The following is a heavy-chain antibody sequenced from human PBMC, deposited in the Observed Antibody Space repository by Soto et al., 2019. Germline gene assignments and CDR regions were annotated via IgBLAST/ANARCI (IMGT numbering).Heavy chain of an antibody. D-gene: IGHD3-3*01. J-gene: IGHJ4*02. CDR1: GGSFSGYY. CDR3: ARRPYYDFWSGSIAGYYFDF. CDR2: INHSGST. V-gene: IGHV4-34*01. Sequence: KPSETLSLTCAVYGGSFSGYYWSWIRQPPGKGLEWIGEINHSGSTNYNPSLKSRVTISVDTSKNQFSLKLSSVTAADTAVYYCARRPYYDFWSGSIAGYYFDFWGQGTLVTVSS.